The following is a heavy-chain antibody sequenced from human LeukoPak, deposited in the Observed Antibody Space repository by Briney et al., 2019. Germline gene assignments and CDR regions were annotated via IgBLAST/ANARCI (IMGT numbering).Heavy chain of an antibody. CDR3: AKDRYGSGSLSLADY. D-gene: IGHD3-10*01. CDR2: TSYDGTNK. J-gene: IGHJ4*02. V-gene: IGHV3-30*18. CDR1: GFTFRSYG. Sequence: PGGSLRLSCAASGFTFRSYGMHWVRQAPGKGLEWVAATSYDGTNKYYAGSVKGRFTISRDNSKNTLYLQMDSLRAEDTAVYYCAKDRYGSGSLSLADYWGQGTLVTVSS.